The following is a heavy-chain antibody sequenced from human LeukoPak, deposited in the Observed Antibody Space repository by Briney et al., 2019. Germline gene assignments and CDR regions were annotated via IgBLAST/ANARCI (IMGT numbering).Heavy chain of an antibody. V-gene: IGHV1-69*05. CDR2: ISPLLGAS. Sequence: ASVNVSCKASGGTFSDYVISWVRQAPGQGLNWMGGISPLLGASKHTQNFHDRVTITTDESTTTAYMELSDLRSADTAVYYCATYDVLTGFEYWGQGTLVTVSS. CDR1: GGTFSDYV. J-gene: IGHJ4*02. CDR3: ATYDVLTGFEY. D-gene: IGHD3-9*01.